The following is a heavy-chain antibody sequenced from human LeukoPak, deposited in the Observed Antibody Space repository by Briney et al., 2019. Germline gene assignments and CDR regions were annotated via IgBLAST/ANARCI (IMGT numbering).Heavy chain of an antibody. D-gene: IGHD1-14*01. V-gene: IGHV3-23*01. CDR3: ARDLNRNWFDP. CDR1: GFTFSSYD. Sequence: LTGGSLRLSCVDSGFTFSSYDMSWVRQIPGKGLEWVSAISASGGSTYYADSVKGRITISRDNSKSTLYLQMNSLRAEDTAIFYYARDLNRNWFDPWGQGTLVTVSS. J-gene: IGHJ5*02. CDR2: ISASGGST.